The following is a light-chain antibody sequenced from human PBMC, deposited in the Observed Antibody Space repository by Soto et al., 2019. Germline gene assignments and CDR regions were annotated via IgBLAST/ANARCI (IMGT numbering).Light chain of an antibody. CDR1: SSDVGRYNY. CDR2: DVN. Sequence: QSALAQPATVSGSRGPSYNISSTGTSSDVGRYNYVSWFQQHPGKVPKLIIYDVNNWPSGVSDRFSGSKSGNTASLTISGLQSEDEADYYCSSFTPCRTFVFGAGTKVAVL. V-gene: IGLV2-14*03. J-gene: IGLJ1*01. CDR3: SSFTPCRTFV.